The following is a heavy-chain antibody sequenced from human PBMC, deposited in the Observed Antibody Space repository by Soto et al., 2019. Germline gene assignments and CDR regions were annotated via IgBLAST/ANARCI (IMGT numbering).Heavy chain of an antibody. V-gene: IGHV5-10-1*01. J-gene: IGHJ4*02. CDR1: GYSFTSYW. CDR2: IDPSDSYT. Sequence: GESLKISCKGSGYSFTSYWISWVRQMPGKGLEWMGRIDPSDSYTNYNPSFQGHVTISADKSISTAYLQWSSLKASDTAMYYCARTVVPHSPPSDYWGQGTLVTVSS. CDR3: ARTVVPHSPPSDY. D-gene: IGHD2-15*01.